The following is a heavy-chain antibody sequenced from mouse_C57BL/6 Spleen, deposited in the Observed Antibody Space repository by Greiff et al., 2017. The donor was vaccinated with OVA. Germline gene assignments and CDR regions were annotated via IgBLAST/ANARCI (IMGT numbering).Heavy chain of an antibody. CDR3: ASSYYSNENWYFDV. CDR2: IDPSDSYT. CDR1: GYTFTSYW. J-gene: IGHJ1*03. Sequence: QVQLQQPGAELVKPGASVKLSCKASGYTFTSYWMQWVKQRPGQGLEWIGEIDPSDSYTNYNQKFKGKATLTVDTSSSTAYMQLSSLTSEDSAVYYCASSYYSNENWYFDVWGTGTTVTVAS. V-gene: IGHV1-50*01. D-gene: IGHD2-5*01.